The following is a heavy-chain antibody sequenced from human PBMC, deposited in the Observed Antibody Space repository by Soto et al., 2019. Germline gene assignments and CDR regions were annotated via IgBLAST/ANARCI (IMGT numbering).Heavy chain of an antibody. CDR2: ISSSSSYI. Sequence: EVQLVESGGGLVKPGGSLRLSCAASGFTFSSYSMNWVRQAPGKGLEWVSSISSSSSYIYYADSVKGRFTISRDNAKNSVYLQMNSLRAEDTAVYYCAKIGSSYYYYMDVWGKGTTVTVSS. CDR1: GFTFSSYS. J-gene: IGHJ6*03. D-gene: IGHD2-15*01. V-gene: IGHV3-21*01. CDR3: AKIGSSYYYYMDV.